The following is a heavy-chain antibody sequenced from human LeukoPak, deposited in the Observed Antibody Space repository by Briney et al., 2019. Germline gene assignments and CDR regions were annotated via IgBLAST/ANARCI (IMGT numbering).Heavy chain of an antibody. CDR3: ARVPLDTAMGWYFEY. Sequence: GGTLRLFYAASGFTFRSYAMQWVRDAPGKGLEWVAVIPYDGSNKYYADSVKGRFTISRDISKNTLHRHVNTLRSEHTAVYHCARVPLDTAMGWYFEYWGQGDLVTVSS. CDR2: IPYDGSNK. CDR1: GFTFRSYA. V-gene: IGHV3-30-3*01. J-gene: IGHJ4*02. D-gene: IGHD5-18*01.